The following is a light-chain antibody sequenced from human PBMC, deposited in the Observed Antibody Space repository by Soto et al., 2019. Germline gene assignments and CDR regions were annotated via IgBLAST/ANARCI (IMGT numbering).Light chain of an antibody. J-gene: IGKJ3*01. CDR2: WAS. CDR3: QQYYGTPPVT. Sequence: DIVMTQSPDSLAVSLGERATINCKSSQSVLYSSNNKNYLAWYQQKPGQPPKLLIYWASTRESGVPDRFSGSGSGTDFTLTNSSLQAEDVAVYYCQQYYGTPPVTFGPGTKVDIK. CDR1: QSVLYSSNNKNY. V-gene: IGKV4-1*01.